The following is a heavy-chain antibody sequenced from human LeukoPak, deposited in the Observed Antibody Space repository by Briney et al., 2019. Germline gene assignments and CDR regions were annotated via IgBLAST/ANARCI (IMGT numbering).Heavy chain of an antibody. CDR1: GFTFSSYC. D-gene: IGHD3-9*01. V-gene: IGHV3-53*01. CDR2: IYSGGST. CDR3: ATKGAGYRPFDD. Sequence: GGSLRLSCAASGFTFSSYCMNWVRQAPGKRLEWVSVIYSGGSTYYADSVKGRFTISRDNSKNTLYLQMNSLRAEDTAVYYCATKGAGYRPFDDWGQGTLVTVSS. J-gene: IGHJ4*02.